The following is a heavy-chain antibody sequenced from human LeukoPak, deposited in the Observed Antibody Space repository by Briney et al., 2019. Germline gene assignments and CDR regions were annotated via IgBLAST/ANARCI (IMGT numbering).Heavy chain of an antibody. CDR3: ARGRGYSPIYMDV. Sequence: GGSLRLSCAASGFTFSSYGMHWVRQAPGKGLEWVAVISYDGSNKYYADSVKGRFTISRDNSKNTLYLQMNSLRAEDTAVYYCARGRGYSPIYMDVWGKGTTVTVSS. CDR1: GFTFSSYG. V-gene: IGHV3-30*03. J-gene: IGHJ6*03. CDR2: ISYDGSNK. D-gene: IGHD6-13*01.